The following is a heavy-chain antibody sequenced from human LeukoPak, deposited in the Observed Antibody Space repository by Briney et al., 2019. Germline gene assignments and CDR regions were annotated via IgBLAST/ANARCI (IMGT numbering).Heavy chain of an antibody. CDR1: GFTFYNYA. CDR2: IGGNGDTS. D-gene: IGHD5-18*01. J-gene: IGHJ1*01. CDR3: ATRHEYSYPY. V-gene: IGHV3-64*02. Sequence: GGSLRLSCVASGFTFYNYAMPWVRQAPGKGLEYVSAIGGNGDTSYYADSVKGRFTISRNNSKNTVYLQLGSLRTEDMAVYYCATRHEYSYPYWGQATLVTASS.